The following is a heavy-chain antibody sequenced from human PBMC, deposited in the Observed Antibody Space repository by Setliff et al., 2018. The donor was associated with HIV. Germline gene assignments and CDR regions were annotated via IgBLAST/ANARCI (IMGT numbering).Heavy chain of an antibody. Sequence: SETLSLTCTVSGVSISYYHWSWIRQPPGKGLEWIGYISYTGNTNYDPSLASRVTMSIDTSKMQFSLKLTSVSAADTAVYYCANKGGRYVGYFESWGQGTLVTVSS. CDR2: ISYTGNT. J-gene: IGHJ4*02. CDR1: GVSISYYH. V-gene: IGHV4-59*01. D-gene: IGHD1-1*01. CDR3: ANKGGRYVGYFES.